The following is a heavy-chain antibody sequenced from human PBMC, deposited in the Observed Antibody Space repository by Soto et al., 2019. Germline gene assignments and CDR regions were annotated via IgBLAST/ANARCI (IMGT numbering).Heavy chain of an antibody. CDR1: GFTFTSYG. CDR3: ARDDAFWGGSVLH. D-gene: IGHD3-3*01. Sequence: QVQLVQSGPELKNPGASVKVACKASGFTFTSYGFSWVRQAPGQGREWMGWVNAFNGKRNYAHNLQGRVTMTTDTATSTAYMEMRSLRSGDAAFYYCARDDAFWGGSVLHWGQGTLLTVSS. J-gene: IGHJ4*02. V-gene: IGHV1-18*01. CDR2: VNAFNGKR.